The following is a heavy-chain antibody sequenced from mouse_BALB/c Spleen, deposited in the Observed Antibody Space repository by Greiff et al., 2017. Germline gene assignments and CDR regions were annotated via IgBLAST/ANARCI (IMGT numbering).Heavy chain of an antibody. CDR2: INPSTGYT. D-gene: IGHD1-1*01. CDR3: ARLLRYYAMDY. V-gene: IGHV1-7*01. J-gene: IGHJ4*01. CDR1: GYTFTSYW. Sequence: QVQLQQSGAELAKPGASVKMSCKASGYTFTSYWMHWVKQRPGQGLEWIGYINPSTGYTEYNQKFKDKATLTADKSSSTAYMQLSSLTSEDSAVYYCARLLRYYAMDYWGQGTSVTVYS.